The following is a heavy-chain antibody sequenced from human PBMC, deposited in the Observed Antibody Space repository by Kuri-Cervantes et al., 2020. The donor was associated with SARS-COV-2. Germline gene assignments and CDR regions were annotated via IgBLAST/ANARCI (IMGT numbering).Heavy chain of an antibody. V-gene: IGHV4-39*07. J-gene: IGHJ4*02. CDR2: VFYSGDT. Sequence: SETLSLTCTVSGGSISSSSYYWGWIRQPPGKGLEWIASVFYSGDTYYNSSLKSRVAISVDTSRNQFSLRVNSVTAADTAVYYCARLDYGDYYFDHWGRGTLVTVSS. CDR3: ARLDYGDYYFDH. CDR1: GGSISSSSYY. D-gene: IGHD4-17*01.